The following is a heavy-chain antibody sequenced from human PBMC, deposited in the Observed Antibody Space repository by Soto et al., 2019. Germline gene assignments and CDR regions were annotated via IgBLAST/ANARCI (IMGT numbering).Heavy chain of an antibody. CDR2: ISGSGSTI. CDR1: GFTFSDYY. CDR3: ARDWSSSSCYGYFQH. D-gene: IGHD2-2*01. V-gene: IGHV3-11*01. J-gene: IGHJ1*01. Sequence: QVQLVESGGGLVKPGGSLRLSCAASGFTFSDYYMSWIRQAPGKGLEWVSHISGSGSTIYFADSVKGRFTISRDNAKNSLYLQMNSLRAEDTAVYYCARDWSSSSCYGYFQHWGQGTRVTVSS.